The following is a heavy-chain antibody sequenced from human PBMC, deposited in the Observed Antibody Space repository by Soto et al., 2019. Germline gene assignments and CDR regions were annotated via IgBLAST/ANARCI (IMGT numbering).Heavy chain of an antibody. CDR3: ARSGCSGGSCYSYYFDY. J-gene: IGHJ4*02. D-gene: IGHD2-15*01. Sequence: QVQLVQSGAEVKKPGASVKVSCKASGYTFTSYGISWVQQLPGQGLEWMGWISANNGNTNYAHKLQGRVTMTTGASTSTAYMELRSLRSDDTAVYYCARSGCSGGSCYSYYFDYWGQGALVTVSS. CDR2: ISANNGNT. V-gene: IGHV1-18*01. CDR1: GYTFTSYG.